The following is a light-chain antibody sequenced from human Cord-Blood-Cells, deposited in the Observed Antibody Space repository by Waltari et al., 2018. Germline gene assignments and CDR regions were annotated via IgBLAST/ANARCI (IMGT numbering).Light chain of an antibody. Sequence: QSVLTQPPSASGTPGHRVTISCSGSSSNTGSNYVYWYQQLPGTAPKLLIYRNNQRPSGVPDRFSGSKSGTSASLAISGLRSEDEADYYCAAWDDSLSGYVFGTGTKVTVL. CDR2: RNN. V-gene: IGLV1-47*01. CDR3: AAWDDSLSGYV. J-gene: IGLJ1*01. CDR1: SSNTGSNY.